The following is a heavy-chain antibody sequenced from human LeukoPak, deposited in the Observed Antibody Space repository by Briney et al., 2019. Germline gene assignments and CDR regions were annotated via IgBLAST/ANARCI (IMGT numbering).Heavy chain of an antibody. CDR3: ARSGRRYYDFWSGSYYFDY. Sequence: GGSLRLSCAASGFTFSSYAMHWVRQAPGKGLEYVSAISSNGGSTYYANSVKGRFTISRDNSKNTLYLQMGSLRAEDMAVYYCARSGRRYYDFWSGSYYFDYWGQGTLVTVSS. V-gene: IGHV3-64*01. J-gene: IGHJ4*02. CDR2: ISSNGGST. D-gene: IGHD3-3*01. CDR1: GFTFSSYA.